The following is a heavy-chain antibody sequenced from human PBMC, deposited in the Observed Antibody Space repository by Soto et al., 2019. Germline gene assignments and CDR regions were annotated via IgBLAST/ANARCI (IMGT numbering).Heavy chain of an antibody. CDR1: GGSISSSSYY. CDR3: ARLGVAGNWFDS. Sequence: QLQLQESGPGLVKPSETLSLTCTVSGGSISSSSYYWGWIRQPPGKGPEWIGSFYSSGSTYDNPSLKRRDTISVDTSKNQFALKVTSVTAADTAVYYCARLGVAGNWFDSWGQGTLVTVSS. V-gene: IGHV4-39*01. J-gene: IGHJ5*01. CDR2: FYSSGST. D-gene: IGHD6-19*01.